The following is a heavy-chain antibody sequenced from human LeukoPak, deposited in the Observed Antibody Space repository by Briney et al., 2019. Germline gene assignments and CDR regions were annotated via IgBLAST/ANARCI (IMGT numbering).Heavy chain of an antibody. Sequence: SETLSLTCTVSGGSISSYYRSWIRQPPGKGLEWIGYIYYSGSTNYNPSLKSRVTISVDTSKNQFSLKLSSVTAADTAVYYCARGSDYYDSSWGQGTLVTVSS. CDR1: GGSISSYY. CDR3: ARGSDYYDSS. CDR2: IYYSGST. V-gene: IGHV4-59*01. D-gene: IGHD3-22*01. J-gene: IGHJ5*02.